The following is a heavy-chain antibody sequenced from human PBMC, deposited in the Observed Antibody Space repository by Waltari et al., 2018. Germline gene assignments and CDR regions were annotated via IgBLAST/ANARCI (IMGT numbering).Heavy chain of an antibody. D-gene: IGHD3-16*01. CDR3: ARGSAYYVRVWDL. Sequence: LVESGGDLVRPGGALRLSCAASGFNLRSYWMSWVRQAPGKGLEGVANSNYDGSAQWYEDSVSGRLIVSRDNAKNSLYLEMKNVRVDDTAVYYCARGSAYYVRVWDLWGPGTLVTVSS. CDR1: GFNLRSYW. CDR2: SNYDGSAQ. V-gene: IGHV3-7*03. J-gene: IGHJ4*02.